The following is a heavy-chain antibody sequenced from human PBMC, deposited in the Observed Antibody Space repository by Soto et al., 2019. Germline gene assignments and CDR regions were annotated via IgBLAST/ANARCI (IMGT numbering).Heavy chain of an antibody. CDR1: GFTFSSYA. J-gene: IGHJ4*02. CDR3: ARTRLGYYFDY. V-gene: IGHV3-23*01. Sequence: GGSLRLSCAASGFTFSSYAMSWVRQAPGKGLEWVSAISGSGGSTYYADSVKGRFTISRDNSKNTPYLQMNSLRAEDTAVYYCARTRLGYYFDYWGQGTLVTVSS. CDR2: ISGSGGST.